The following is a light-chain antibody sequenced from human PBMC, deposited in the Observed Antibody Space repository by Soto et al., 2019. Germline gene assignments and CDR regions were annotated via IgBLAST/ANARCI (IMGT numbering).Light chain of an antibody. CDR1: QGISSY. CDR3: QQRHSYPIT. J-gene: IGKJ5*01. V-gene: IGKV1-9*01. CDR2: LAS. Sequence: DIQLTQSPASLSASVGDRVTITCRASQGISSYLAWYQQKPGKAPKLLIYLASTLQSGVPSRFSGSGSGTDFSLTISSLQPEDVATYYCQQRHSYPITFGQGTRLEIK.